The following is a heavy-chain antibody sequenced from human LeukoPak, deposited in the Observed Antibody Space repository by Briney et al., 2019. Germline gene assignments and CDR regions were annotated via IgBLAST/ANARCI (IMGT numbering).Heavy chain of an antibody. CDR1: GVSFSGYY. Sequence: SETLSLTCAVYGVSFSGYYWSWIRQPPGKGLEWIGEINHSGSTNYNPSLKSRVTISVDTSKNQFSLKLSSVTAADTAVYYCARVRRYCSSTSCPGNNWFDPWGQGTLVTVSS. J-gene: IGHJ5*02. D-gene: IGHD2-2*01. CDR3: ARVRRYCSSTSCPGNNWFDP. CDR2: INHSGST. V-gene: IGHV4-34*01.